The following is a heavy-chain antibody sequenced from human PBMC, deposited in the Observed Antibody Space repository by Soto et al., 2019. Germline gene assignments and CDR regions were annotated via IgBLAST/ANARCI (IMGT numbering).Heavy chain of an antibody. CDR3: AKDKQGYSSSSYNWFDP. V-gene: IGHV3-23*01. CDR2: ISGSGGST. J-gene: IGHJ5*02. Sequence: LRLSCAASGFTFSSYAMSWVRQAPGKGLEWVSAISGSGGSTYYADSVKGRFTISRDNSKNTLYLQMNSLRAEDTAVYYCAKDKQGYSSSSYNWFDPWGQGTLVTVSS. D-gene: IGHD6-6*01. CDR1: GFTFSSYA.